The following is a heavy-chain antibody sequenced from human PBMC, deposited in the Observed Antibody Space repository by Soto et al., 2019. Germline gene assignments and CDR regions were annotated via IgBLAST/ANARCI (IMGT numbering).Heavy chain of an antibody. V-gene: IGHV3-11*01. CDR2: ISSSGDIM. J-gene: IGHJ4*02. Sequence: PGWSLRLSCAASGFTFSDYYMSLIRQAPGKGLEWVSYISSSGDIMYYADSVKGRFTISRDNAKKSLYLQMNSLRAEDTAVYYCARDLGYYDSSGYFEYWGKGTLVTVSS. CDR1: GFTFSDYY. D-gene: IGHD3-22*01. CDR3: ARDLGYYDSSGYFEY.